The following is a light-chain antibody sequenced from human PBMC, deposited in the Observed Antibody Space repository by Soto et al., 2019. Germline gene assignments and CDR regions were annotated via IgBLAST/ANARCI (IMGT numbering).Light chain of an antibody. CDR2: HTS. V-gene: IGKV3-20*01. J-gene: IGKJ1*01. Sequence: ETVLTQSPGTLSLSPGERATLSCRASQSVGGSFLAWYQQRPGQAPRLLIYHTSYRATGIPDRFSGSGSGTDFTLTISRLEPEDFAVYYCQQYGSSPSFGQGTKVDIK. CDR3: QQYGSSPS. CDR1: QSVGGSF.